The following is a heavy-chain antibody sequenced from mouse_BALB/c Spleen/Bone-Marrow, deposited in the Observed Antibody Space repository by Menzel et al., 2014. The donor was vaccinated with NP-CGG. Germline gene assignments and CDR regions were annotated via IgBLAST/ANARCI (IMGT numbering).Heavy chain of an antibody. V-gene: IGHV1-39*01. CDR1: GYSFTGYN. CDR3: ARSIEYRPLTY. J-gene: IGHJ3*01. CDR2: IDPYYGGI. D-gene: IGHD2-14*01. Sequence: VQLQQSGPELEKPGASVKISCKASGYSFTGYNMNWVKQPNGKSLEWIGNIDPYYGGISYNQKFKDKATLTVDKSSSTAYMQLKSLTSEAAAVYYCARSIEYRPLTYWGQGTLVTVSA.